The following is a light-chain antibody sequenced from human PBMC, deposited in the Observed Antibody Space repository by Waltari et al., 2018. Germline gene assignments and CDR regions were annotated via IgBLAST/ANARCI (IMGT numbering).Light chain of an antibody. CDR1: QSVGSN. J-gene: IGKJ1*01. Sequence: EIVMTQSPATLSVSPGERATLSCRASQSVGSNLAWYLQKPGQAPGLLIYGASTRGPGIPPRFSGSGYGSEFTLTINSLQSEDFGVYYCQQYNNWPRTFGQGTKVEVK. V-gene: IGKV3-15*01. CDR3: QQYNNWPRT. CDR2: GAS.